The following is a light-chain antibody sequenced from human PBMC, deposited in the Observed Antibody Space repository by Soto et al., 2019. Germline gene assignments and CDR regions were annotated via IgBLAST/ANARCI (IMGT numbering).Light chain of an antibody. CDR1: SSNIGSNT. CDR2: SNN. Sequence: QSVLTQPPSASGTPGQRVTISCSGSSSNIGSNTVNWYQQLPGTAPKILIYSNNQRPSGVPDRFSGYKSGTSASLAISGLQSEDEADYYCAAWDDSLNGWVFGGGTKLTVL. CDR3: AAWDDSLNGWV. V-gene: IGLV1-44*01. J-gene: IGLJ3*02.